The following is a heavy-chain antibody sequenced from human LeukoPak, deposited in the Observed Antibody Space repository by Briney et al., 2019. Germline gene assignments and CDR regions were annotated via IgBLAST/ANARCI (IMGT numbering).Heavy chain of an antibody. CDR3: ARAGYGDPHFDF. CDR1: GFTFSNYG. J-gene: IGHJ4*02. D-gene: IGHD4-17*01. CDR2: IWYDGSNK. Sequence: GGSLRLSCAASGFTFSNYGMHWVRQAPGKGLGWVAAIWYDGSNKYHGDSVKGRFTISRDNSKNTLYLQMNSLRAEDTAAYYCARAGYGDPHFDFWGQGTLVTVSS. V-gene: IGHV3-33*01.